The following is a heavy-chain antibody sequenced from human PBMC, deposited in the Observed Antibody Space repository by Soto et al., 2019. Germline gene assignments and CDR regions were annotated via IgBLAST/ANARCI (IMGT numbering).Heavy chain of an antibody. D-gene: IGHD1-26*01. CDR3: TRAVSGSCHRYFQD. CDR2: ISNNGDTI. V-gene: IGHV3-48*03. CDR1: GFTFSYYE. J-gene: IGHJ1*01. Sequence: DVQLVESGGGLVQPGGSRRLSCAASGFTFSYYEMNWVRQAPGKGLEWLSYISNNGDTIYYTQSVKGRLTISRDNAENSLYLQMKSLNAEAAAVYYCTRAVSGSCHRYFQDWGQGTPVIVSS.